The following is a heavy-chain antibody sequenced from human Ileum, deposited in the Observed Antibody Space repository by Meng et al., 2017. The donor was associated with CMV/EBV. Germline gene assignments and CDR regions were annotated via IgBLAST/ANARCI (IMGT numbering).Heavy chain of an antibody. J-gene: IGHJ4*02. V-gene: IGHV3-21*01. Sequence: GESLKISCAASGFSFNTYSMNWVRQAPGKGLEWVASISISGSYVYYADSVRGRFTISRDNAKNSVYLQMNSLRAEDTAVYYCARDLSRQQPLGFDYWGQGTLVTVSS. CDR1: GFSFNTYS. D-gene: IGHD6-6*01. CDR3: ARDLSRQQPLGFDY. CDR2: ISISGSYV.